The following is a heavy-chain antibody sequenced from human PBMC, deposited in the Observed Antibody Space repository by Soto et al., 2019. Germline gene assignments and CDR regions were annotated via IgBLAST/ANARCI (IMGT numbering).Heavy chain of an antibody. D-gene: IGHD3-10*01. CDR2: IGTAGDT. Sequence: GGSLRLSCAASGFTFSSYDMHWVRQATGKGLEWVSAIGTAGDTYYPGSVKGRFTISRENAKNSLYLQMNSLRAEDTAVYYCAREREFMVRGVIYNWFDPWGQGTLVTVSS. CDR1: GFTFSSYD. J-gene: IGHJ5*02. V-gene: IGHV3-13*01. CDR3: AREREFMVRGVIYNWFDP.